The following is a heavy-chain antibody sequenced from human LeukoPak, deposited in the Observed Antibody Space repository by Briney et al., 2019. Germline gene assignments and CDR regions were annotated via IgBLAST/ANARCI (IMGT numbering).Heavy chain of an antibody. CDR3: ARVAVRGVLTDY. D-gene: IGHD3-10*01. V-gene: IGHV4-31*03. J-gene: IGHJ4*02. Sequence: SQTLSLTCTVSGGSISSGGYYWSWIRQHPWKGLEWIGYIYYSGSTYYNPSLKSRVTISVDTSKNQFSLKLSSVTAADTAVYYCARVAVRGVLTDYWGQGTLVTVSS. CDR2: IYYSGST. CDR1: GGSISSGGYY.